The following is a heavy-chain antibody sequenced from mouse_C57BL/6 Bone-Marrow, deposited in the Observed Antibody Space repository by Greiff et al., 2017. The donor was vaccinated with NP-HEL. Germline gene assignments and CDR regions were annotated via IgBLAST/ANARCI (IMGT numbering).Heavy chain of an antibody. D-gene: IGHD1-1*01. CDR1: GYAFTNYL. V-gene: IGHV1-54*01. Sequence: VQGVESGAELVRPGTSVKVSCKASGYAFTNYLIEWVKQRPGQGLEWIGVINPGSGGTNYNEKFKGKATLTADKSSSTAYMQLSSLTSENSAVYFCARGLVATPYWYFDVWDTGTTVTVSA. CDR2: INPGSGGT. CDR3: ARGLVATPYWYFDV. J-gene: IGHJ1*03.